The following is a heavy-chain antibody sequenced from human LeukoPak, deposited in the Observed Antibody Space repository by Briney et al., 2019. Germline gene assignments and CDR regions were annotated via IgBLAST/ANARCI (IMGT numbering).Heavy chain of an antibody. V-gene: IGHV3-23*01. Sequence: GGSLRLSCAASGFTFSSYAMSWVRRAPEKGLEWVSAISGFGGSTYYADSVKGRFTISRDNSKNTLYLQMNSLRAEDTAVYYCARRWSFDYWGQGTLVTVSS. J-gene: IGHJ4*02. CDR3: ARRWSFDY. D-gene: IGHD6-13*01. CDR2: ISGFGGST. CDR1: GFTFSSYA.